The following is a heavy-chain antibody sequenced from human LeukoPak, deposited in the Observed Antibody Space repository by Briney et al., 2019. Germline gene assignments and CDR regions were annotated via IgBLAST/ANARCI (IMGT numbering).Heavy chain of an antibody. Sequence: PGGSLKLSCAASGFTFSSYAMHWVRQAPGKGLEWVAVISYDGSNKYYADSVKGRFTISRDNSKNTLYLQMNSLRAEDTAVYYCVLGFGPEPRSPYYYYGMDVWGQGTTVTVSS. CDR2: ISYDGSNK. D-gene: IGHD1-14*01. J-gene: IGHJ6*02. V-gene: IGHV3-30-3*01. CDR3: VLGFGPEPRSPYYYYGMDV. CDR1: GFTFSSYA.